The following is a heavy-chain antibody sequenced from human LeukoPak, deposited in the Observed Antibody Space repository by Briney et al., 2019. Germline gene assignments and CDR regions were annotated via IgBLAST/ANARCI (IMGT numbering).Heavy chain of an antibody. J-gene: IGHJ4*02. CDR3: ATDRMGGYGSFDY. CDR2: IYSGGST. Sequence: PGGSLRLSCVASGFSVSSNYMSWVRQAPGKGLEWVSVIYSGGSTYYADSVKGRFTISRDNSKNTLYLQMNSLRGEDTAVYYCATDRMGGYGSFDYWGQGTLVTVSS. V-gene: IGHV3-66*01. CDR1: GFSVSSNY. D-gene: IGHD5-12*01.